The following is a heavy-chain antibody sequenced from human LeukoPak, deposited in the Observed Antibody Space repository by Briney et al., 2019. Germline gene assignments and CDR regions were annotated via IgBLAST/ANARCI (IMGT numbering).Heavy chain of an antibody. CDR1: GFPFSTYS. D-gene: IGHD5-24*01. CDR3: ARESSARWLQFDDY. Sequence: GGSLRLSCAASGFPFSTYSMNWVRQTPGKGLEWVSSISSSSNYIYYADSVKGRFTISRDNAKNSLYLQMNSLRAEDTAVYYCARESSARWLQFDDYWGQGTLVTVSS. CDR2: ISSSSNYI. V-gene: IGHV3-21*01. J-gene: IGHJ4*02.